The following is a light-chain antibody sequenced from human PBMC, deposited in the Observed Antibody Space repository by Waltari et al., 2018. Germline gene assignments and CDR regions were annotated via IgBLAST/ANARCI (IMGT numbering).Light chain of an antibody. CDR2: RAS. CDR3: QQYSSYFEWA. V-gene: IGKV1-5*03. Sequence: DIQMTQSQSTLAASVGDRVTSTCRASQSLSSWLSWYQQQPGKAPTRLIYRASSLESGVPLTFSGSGTGPEFTLTISSLQPDDFGADDCQQYSSYFEWAFGQGTKVEVK. CDR1: QSLSSW. J-gene: IGKJ1*01.